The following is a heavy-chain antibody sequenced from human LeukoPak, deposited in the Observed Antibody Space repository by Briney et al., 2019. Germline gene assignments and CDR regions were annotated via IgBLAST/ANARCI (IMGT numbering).Heavy chain of an antibody. CDR3: ARDPHEYGDYGGDAFDI. Sequence: TSETLSLTCTVSGGSISSSSYYWGWIRQPPGKGLEWIGSIYYSGSTYYNPSLKSRVTISVDTSKNQFSLKLSSVTAADTAVYYCARDPHEYGDYGGDAFDIWGQGTMVTVSS. V-gene: IGHV4-39*07. CDR1: GGSISSSSYY. CDR2: IYYSGST. D-gene: IGHD4-17*01. J-gene: IGHJ3*02.